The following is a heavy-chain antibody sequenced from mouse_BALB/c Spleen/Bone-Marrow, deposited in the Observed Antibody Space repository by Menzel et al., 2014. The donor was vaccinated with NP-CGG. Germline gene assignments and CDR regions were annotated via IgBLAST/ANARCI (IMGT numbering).Heavy chain of an antibody. J-gene: IGHJ3*01. CDR1: GFTFSRYD. CDR3: ARGGVKVWFAY. V-gene: IGHV5-6-3*01. CDR2: INSNGGGT. D-gene: IGHD2-2*01. Sequence: EVKLMESGGGLVQPGGSLKLSCAASGFTFSRYDMSWVRQTPDMRLELVANINSNGGGTYYPDSVKGRFTISRDNAKNTLHLRMSGLKSEDTAMYFCARGGVKVWFAYWGQGTLVTVSA.